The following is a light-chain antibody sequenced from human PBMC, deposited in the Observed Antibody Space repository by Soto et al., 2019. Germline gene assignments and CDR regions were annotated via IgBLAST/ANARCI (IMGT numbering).Light chain of an antibody. CDR1: SSDVGGYKY. Sequence: QSALTQPASVSGSPGQSISISCTGNSSDVGGYKYVSWYQQHPGKAPKLMIYDVNNRPSGVSDRFSGSKSGNTASLTISGLQAEDEADYYCSSYTSSSTLVFGTGTKLPS. CDR3: SSYTSSSTLV. J-gene: IGLJ1*01. V-gene: IGLV2-14*01. CDR2: DVN.